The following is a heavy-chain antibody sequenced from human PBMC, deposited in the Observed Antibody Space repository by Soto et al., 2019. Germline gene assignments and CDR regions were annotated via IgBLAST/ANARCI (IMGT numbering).Heavy chain of an antibody. J-gene: IGHJ5*02. D-gene: IGHD3-9*01. CDR2: VFSSVSA. V-gene: IGHV4-4*07. Sequence: SEILSLTYLVSQVSGTSYTWSWVRQPANKGLEWIGRVFSSVSATYNPSLKSRVSISMDTAENRISLKLDSVTAADAGVYFCARDGMTTGDTWGPGPLVTGSS. CDR3: ARDGMTTGDT. CDR1: QVSGTSYT.